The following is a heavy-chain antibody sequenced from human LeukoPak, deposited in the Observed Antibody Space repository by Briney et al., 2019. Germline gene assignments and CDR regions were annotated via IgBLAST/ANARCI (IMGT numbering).Heavy chain of an antibody. CDR3: ARSGLSRFDY. J-gene: IGHJ4*02. D-gene: IGHD4/OR15-4a*01. CDR2: FSGSGGST. V-gene: IGHV3-23*01. Sequence: GGSLRLSCAASGFAFSSYAMSWVRQAPGKGLEWVSAFSGSGGSTYYADSVKGRFTISRDNSKNTLYLQMNSLRAEDTAVYYCARSGLSRFDYWGQGTLVTVSS. CDR1: GFAFSSYA.